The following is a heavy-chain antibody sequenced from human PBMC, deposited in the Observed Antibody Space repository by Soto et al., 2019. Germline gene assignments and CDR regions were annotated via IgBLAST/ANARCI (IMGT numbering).Heavy chain of an antibody. J-gene: IGHJ5*02. Sequence: ASVKVSCKAAGYTFTSYAMHWGRQAPGQRLEWMGWINPNNGNTGYAQKFQGRVTMTRNTSISTAYMELSSLRSEDTAVYYCARAPTSYTYYDFWSGYYPLYNWFDPWGQGTLVTVSS. CDR2: INPNNGNT. CDR1: GYTFTSYA. V-gene: IGHV1-8*02. CDR3: ARAPTSYTYYDFWSGYYPLYNWFDP. D-gene: IGHD3-3*01.